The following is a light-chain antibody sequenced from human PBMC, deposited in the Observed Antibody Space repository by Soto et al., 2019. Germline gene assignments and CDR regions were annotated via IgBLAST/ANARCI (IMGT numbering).Light chain of an antibody. CDR2: DAS. V-gene: IGKV1-5*01. Sequence: DIQMTQSPSTLSASVGDRVTITCRASQSISSWLAWYQQKPGKAPKLLIYDASSLESGVPSRFSGSGSGTEFTLTISSLQPDDFATHYCQHSWTFGQGTKVEIK. CDR3: QHSWT. J-gene: IGKJ1*01. CDR1: QSISSW.